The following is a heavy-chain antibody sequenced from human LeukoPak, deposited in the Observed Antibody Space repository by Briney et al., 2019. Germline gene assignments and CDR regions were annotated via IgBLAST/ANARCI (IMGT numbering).Heavy chain of an antibody. V-gene: IGHV4-39*01. D-gene: IGHD6-6*01. Sequence: PSETLSLTCTVSGGSISSSSYYWGWIRQPPGTGLEWIGSIYYSGSTYYNPSLKSRVTISVDTSKNQFSLKLSSVTAADTAVYYCASRARRYYFDYWGQGTLVTVSS. CDR1: GGSISSSSYY. CDR3: ASRARRYYFDY. CDR2: IYYSGST. J-gene: IGHJ4*02.